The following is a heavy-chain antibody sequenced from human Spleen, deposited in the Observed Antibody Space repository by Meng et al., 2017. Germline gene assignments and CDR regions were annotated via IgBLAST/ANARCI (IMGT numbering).Heavy chain of an antibody. CDR3: ARDGYSDRSGPTGFQH. CDR1: GGSFSGYS. D-gene: IGHD3-22*01. Sequence: QVPVQQVGAGLVKPAETLSLTCAVYGGSFSGYSWNWIRQSPGKGLEWIGEVNHSGSSRYTPSLKSRVTITVDTSKSQFSLKLNSVTAADTAVYYCARDGYSDRSGPTGFQHWGQGTLVTVSS. V-gene: IGHV4-34*02. J-gene: IGHJ1*01. CDR2: VNHSGSS.